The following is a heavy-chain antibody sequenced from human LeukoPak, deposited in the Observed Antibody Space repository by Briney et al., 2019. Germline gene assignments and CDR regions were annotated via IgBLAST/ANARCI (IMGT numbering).Heavy chain of an antibody. CDR2: IYYSGST. Sequence: SETLSLTCTVSGGSISSSSYYWGWIRQPPGKGLEWIGSIYYSGSTYYNPSLKSRVTLSVDTSKNQFSLKLSSVTAADTAVYYCASQTTELLWFGELLSYYFDYWGQGTLVTVSS. CDR1: GGSISSSSYY. CDR3: ASQTTELLWFGELLSYYFDY. D-gene: IGHD3-10*01. J-gene: IGHJ4*02. V-gene: IGHV4-39*07.